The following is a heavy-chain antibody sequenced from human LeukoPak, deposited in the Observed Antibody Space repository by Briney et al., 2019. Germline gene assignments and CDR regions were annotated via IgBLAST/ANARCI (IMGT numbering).Heavy chain of an antibody. CDR1: GFIFGDCV. V-gene: IGHV3-49*04. Sequence: GRSLRLSCVASGFIFGDCVLNWVRQAPGKGLEWVGFIRSKGYGGTTEYAASVKGRFTISRDDFKSIAYLQMNSLKTEDTAVYYCTRVGYSSSYYFDYWGQGTLVTVSS. D-gene: IGHD6-6*01. CDR2: IRSKGYGGTT. J-gene: IGHJ4*02. CDR3: TRVGYSSSYYFDY.